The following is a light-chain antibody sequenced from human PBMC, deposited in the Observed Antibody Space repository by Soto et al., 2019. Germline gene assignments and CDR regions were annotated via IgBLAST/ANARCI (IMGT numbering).Light chain of an antibody. CDR1: SSDVGGYNY. CDR3: SSYAGSNNLGV. V-gene: IGLV2-8*01. J-gene: IGLJ1*01. Sequence: QSVLTQPPSASGSPGQSVTISCTGTSSDVGGYNYVSWYQQHPGKAPKPMIYEVTKRPSGVPDRFSGSKSGNTASLTVSGLQAEDEADYYCSSYAGSNNLGVFGTGTKAPS. CDR2: EVT.